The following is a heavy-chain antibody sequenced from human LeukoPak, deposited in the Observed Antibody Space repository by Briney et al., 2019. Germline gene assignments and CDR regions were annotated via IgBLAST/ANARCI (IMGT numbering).Heavy chain of an antibody. CDR2: IYHSGST. CDR1: GGSISSSNW. J-gene: IGHJ6*04. Sequence: GTLSLTCAVSGGSISSSNWWSWVRQPPGKGLEGIGEIYHSGSTNYNPSLKRRVTISVDKSKNQFSLKLSSVTAADTAVYYCARDGYGDYYYYYGMDVWGKGTTVTVSS. D-gene: IGHD5-18*01. V-gene: IGHV4-4*02. CDR3: ARDGYGDYYYYYGMDV.